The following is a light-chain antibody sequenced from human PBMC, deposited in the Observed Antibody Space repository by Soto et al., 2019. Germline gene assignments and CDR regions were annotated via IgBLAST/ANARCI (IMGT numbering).Light chain of an antibody. CDR2: RNN. CDR3: AAWDDSLSGL. CDR1: SSNIGSNY. Sequence: QAVVTQPPSASGTPGHRVTISCSGSSSNIGSNYVYWYQQLPGTAPKLLIYRNNQRPSGVPDRFSGSKSGTSASLAISGLRSEDEADYYCAAWDDSLSGLFGGWTKLTVL. J-gene: IGLJ2*01. V-gene: IGLV1-47*01.